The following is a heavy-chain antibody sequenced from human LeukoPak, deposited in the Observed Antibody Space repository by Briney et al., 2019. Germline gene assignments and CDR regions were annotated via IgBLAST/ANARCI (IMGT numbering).Heavy chain of an antibody. V-gene: IGHV3-74*01. J-gene: IGHJ4*02. CDR3: ARDGGYYDSFDY. CDR1: GVTFSGYW. Sequence: GGSLRLSCTASGVTFSGYWMHWVRQAPGKGLVWVARINTDGSRTNYADSVKGRFTISRDNGKNTLYLQMNSLRVEDTAVYYCARDGGYYDSFDYWGQGTLVTVSS. D-gene: IGHD3-22*01. CDR2: INTDGSRT.